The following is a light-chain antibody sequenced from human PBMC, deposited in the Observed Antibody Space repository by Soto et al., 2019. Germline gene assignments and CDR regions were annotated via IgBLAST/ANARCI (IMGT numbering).Light chain of an antibody. CDR2: DVS. CDR1: SSDVGTYNY. V-gene: IGLV2-14*01. CDR3: TSYTSSSTLV. Sequence: QSALTQPASVSGSPGQSITISCTGTSSDVGTYNYVSWYQQHAGKVPKLMIYDVSNRPSGVSDRFSGSKSGNTASLTISGLQAEAEADYYCTSYTSSSTLVFGGGTKLTVL. J-gene: IGLJ2*01.